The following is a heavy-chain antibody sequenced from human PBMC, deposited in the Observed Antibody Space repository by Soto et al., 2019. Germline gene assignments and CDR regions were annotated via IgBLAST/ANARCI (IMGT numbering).Heavy chain of an antibody. V-gene: IGHV1-18*01. Sequence: GASVKVSCKASGYTFTSYGISLVRLAPGQGLEWMGWISAYNGNTNYAQKLQGRVTMTTDTSTSTAYMELNSLRADDTAVYYCAKSGAEYSSPSGRYFDLWGQGTLVTVSS. J-gene: IGHJ4*02. CDR2: ISAYNGNT. CDR1: GYTFTSYG. D-gene: IGHD6-6*01. CDR3: AKSGAEYSSPSGRYFDL.